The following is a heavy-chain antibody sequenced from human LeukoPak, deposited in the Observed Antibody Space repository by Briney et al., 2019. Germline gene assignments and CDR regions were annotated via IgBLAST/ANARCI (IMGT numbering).Heavy chain of an antibody. D-gene: IGHD6-19*01. Sequence: GGSLRLSCAASGFTFSNHAMNWVRQTPGKGLEWASSIGGNGVSTYYADSVKGRFTISRDNSKDTLYLQMNSLSAEDTAVYYCARCTKYTTGWCNWFDPWGQGTLVTVSS. CDR3: ARCTKYTTGWCNWFDP. CDR1: GFTFSNHA. CDR2: IGGNGVST. V-gene: IGHV3-23*01. J-gene: IGHJ5*02.